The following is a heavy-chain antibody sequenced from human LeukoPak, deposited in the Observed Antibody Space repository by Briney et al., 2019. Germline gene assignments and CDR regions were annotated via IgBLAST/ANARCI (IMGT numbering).Heavy chain of an antibody. Sequence: GGSLRLSCAASGFTFSSYAMSWVRQAPGKGLEWVSAISGSGGSTYYADSVKGRFTISRDNSKNTLYLQMNSLRAEDTAVYYCVWPAPGDYYDILTKPYYYYGMDVWGKGTTVTVSS. J-gene: IGHJ6*04. V-gene: IGHV3-23*01. CDR1: GFTFSSYA. CDR2: ISGSGGST. CDR3: VWPAPGDYYDILTKPYYYYGMDV. D-gene: IGHD3-9*01.